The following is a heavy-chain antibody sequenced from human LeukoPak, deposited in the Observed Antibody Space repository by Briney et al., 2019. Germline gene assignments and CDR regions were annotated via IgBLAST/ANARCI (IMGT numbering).Heavy chain of an antibody. V-gene: IGHV3-23*01. CDR2: ITGSGDST. J-gene: IGHJ4*02. Sequence: PGGSLRLSCAVSGVSFSSYAVGWVRQTPGKGLQLVSTITGSGDSTFYADSVNGRFTVSRDNSKNTLYLQMSSLRADDTALYYCAFGPHQQWLLADYWGQGTLVTVSS. CDR3: AFGPHQQWLLADY. D-gene: IGHD6-19*01. CDR1: GVSFSSYA.